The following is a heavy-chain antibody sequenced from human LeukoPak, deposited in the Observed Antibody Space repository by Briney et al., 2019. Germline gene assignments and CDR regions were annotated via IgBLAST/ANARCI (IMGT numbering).Heavy chain of an antibody. D-gene: IGHD6-19*01. J-gene: IGHJ4*02. Sequence: SETLSHTCTVSGGSISSYYWSWIRQPPGKGLEWIGYIYYSGSTNYNPSLKSRVTISVDTSKNQFSLKLSSVTAADTAVYYCARAISGWSPFDYWGQGTLVTVSS. CDR1: GGSISSYY. CDR3: ARAISGWSPFDY. V-gene: IGHV4-59*01. CDR2: IYYSGST.